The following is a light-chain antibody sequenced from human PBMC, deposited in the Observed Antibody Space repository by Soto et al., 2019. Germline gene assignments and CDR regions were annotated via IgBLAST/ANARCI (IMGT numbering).Light chain of an antibody. Sequence: DIQMTQSPSTLSASVGDWITITCRTSRSIGSWLAWFQQKAGKAPKLLIYYVSGLESGVPSRFSGSGSGTEFTLTISSLQPDDFATYYCQQYNTNPWTFGQGTKVEIK. CDR1: RSIGSW. J-gene: IGKJ1*01. CDR2: YVS. CDR3: QQYNTNPWT. V-gene: IGKV1-5*03.